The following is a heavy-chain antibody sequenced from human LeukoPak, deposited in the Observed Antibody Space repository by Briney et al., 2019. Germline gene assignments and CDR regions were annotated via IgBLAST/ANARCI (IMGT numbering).Heavy chain of an antibody. D-gene: IGHD3-3*01. CDR2: IIPILGIA. CDR1: GGTFSSYA. Sequence: GASVKVSCKASGGTFSSYAISWVRQAPGQGLEWMGRIIPILGIANYAQKFQGRVTITADKSTSTAYMELSSLRSEDTAVYYCARHVELSYDFWSGYHKKTYNWFDPWGQGTLVTVSS. V-gene: IGHV1-69*04. CDR3: ARHVELSYDFWSGYHKKTYNWFDP. J-gene: IGHJ5*02.